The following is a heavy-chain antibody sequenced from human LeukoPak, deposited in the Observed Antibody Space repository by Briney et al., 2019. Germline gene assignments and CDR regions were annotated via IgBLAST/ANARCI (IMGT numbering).Heavy chain of an antibody. CDR1: GGTFSRYA. Sequence: SVKVSCKASGGTFSRYAISWVRQAPGQGLEWMGGIIPIFDTANYAQKFQGRVTITADESTSTAYMKVSSLRSEDTAVYYCARAYSGYDFFDYWGQGILVTVSS. V-gene: IGHV1-69*13. D-gene: IGHD5-12*01. CDR2: IIPIFDTA. CDR3: ARAYSGYDFFDY. J-gene: IGHJ4*02.